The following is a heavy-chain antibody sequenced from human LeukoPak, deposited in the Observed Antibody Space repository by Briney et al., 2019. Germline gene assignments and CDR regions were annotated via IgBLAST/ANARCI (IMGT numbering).Heavy chain of an antibody. CDR2: IYHSGTT. D-gene: IGHD3-10*02. Sequence: PSDTLSLTCAVSGYSITSSSWWGWIRQPPGKGLEWIGYIYHSGTTYYNPSLQSRVTMSVDTSKNQFSLKLSSVTAVDTAVYYCARKENVYHCFDYWGQGTLVTVSS. CDR1: GYSITSSSW. V-gene: IGHV4-28*01. CDR3: ARKENVYHCFDY. J-gene: IGHJ4*02.